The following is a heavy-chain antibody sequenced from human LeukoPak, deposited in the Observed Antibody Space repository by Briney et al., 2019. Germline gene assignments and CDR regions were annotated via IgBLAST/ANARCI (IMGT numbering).Heavy chain of an antibody. CDR3: ARAVHYSGTSDQYTGGWYYFDF. V-gene: IGHV4-61*03. CDR2: INDSGST. D-gene: IGHD3-10*01. Sequence: SQTLSLTCTVSGDSISSGDYYWSWIRQPPGKGLEWIGNINDSGSTNSNPSLKSRATISVDMSRKHFFLDLSSVTAADTAVYYCARAVHYSGTSDQYTGGWYYFDFWGQGTLVTASS. J-gene: IGHJ4*02. CDR1: GDSISSGDYY.